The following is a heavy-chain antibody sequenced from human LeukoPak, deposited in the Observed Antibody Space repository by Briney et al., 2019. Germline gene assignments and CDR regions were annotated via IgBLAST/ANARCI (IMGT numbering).Heavy chain of an antibody. J-gene: IGHJ4*02. V-gene: IGHV4-4*08. D-gene: IGHD3-10*01. Sequence: KPSETLSLTCTVSGASINNNFWTWIRQPPGKGLEWIGYIYSSGSANYNPSLKSRVIISGDTSKNQISLNLTSVTAADTAVYYCMRDPGGDYYGSGNRNDCWGQGTLVTVSS. CDR3: MRDPGGDYYGSGNRNDC. CDR2: IYSSGSA. CDR1: GASINNNF.